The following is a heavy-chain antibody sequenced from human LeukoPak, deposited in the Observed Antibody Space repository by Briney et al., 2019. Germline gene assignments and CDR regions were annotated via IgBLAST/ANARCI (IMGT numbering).Heavy chain of an antibody. CDR2: IYYSGST. CDR3: ARGFGYGDLAAFDY. CDR1: GGSISSGDYY. J-gene: IGHJ4*02. D-gene: IGHD4-17*01. Sequence: SETLSLTCTVSGGSISSGDYYWSWIRQPPGKGLEWIGYIYYSGSTYYNPSLKSRVTISVDTSKNQFSLKLSSVTAADTAVHYCARGFGYGDLAAFDYWGQGTLVTVSS. V-gene: IGHV4-30-4*01.